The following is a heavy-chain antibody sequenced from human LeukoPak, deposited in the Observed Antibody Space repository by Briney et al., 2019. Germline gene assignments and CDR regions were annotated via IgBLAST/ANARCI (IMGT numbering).Heavy chain of an antibody. CDR1: GFTFSNYV. V-gene: IGHV3-23*01. CDR2: ISSRGGST. J-gene: IGHJ4*02. CDR3: AKSRARREGSSGSIDY. D-gene: IGHD3-22*01. Sequence: PGGSLRLSCAASGFTFSNYVMSWVRQAPGKGLECVSEISSRGGSTYYTDSVKGRFTISRDNSKNTVHLQMNSLRAEDTALYYCAKSRARREGSSGSIDYWGQGTLVTVSS.